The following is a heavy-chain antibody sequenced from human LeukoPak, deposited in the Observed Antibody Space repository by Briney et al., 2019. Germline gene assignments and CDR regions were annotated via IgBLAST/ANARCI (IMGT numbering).Heavy chain of an antibody. J-gene: IGHJ4*02. CDR1: GGSISSYY. D-gene: IGHD6-13*01. V-gene: IGHV4-34*01. Sequence: SETLSLTCTVSGGSISSYYWSWIRQPPGKGLEWIGEINHSGSTNYSPSLKSRVTISVDTSKNQFSLKLSSLTAADTAVYYCARSLLDSSSWYSLFRYFDYWGQGTLVTVSS. CDR2: INHSGST. CDR3: ARSLLDSSSWYSLFRYFDY.